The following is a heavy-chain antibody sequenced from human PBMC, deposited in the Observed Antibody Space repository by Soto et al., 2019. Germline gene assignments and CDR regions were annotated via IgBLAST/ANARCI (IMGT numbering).Heavy chain of an antibody. D-gene: IGHD1-1*01. J-gene: IGHJ6*02. CDR2: IMPIFRTP. CDR1: GGTFRNSA. V-gene: IGHV1-69*12. CDR3: ARDNDRPHLGGNYYYILEV. Sequence: QVQLEQSGAEVKKPGSSVKLSCKASGGTFRNSAISWVRQAPGQGLEWMGGIMPIFRTPDYAQKFQGRVTITADESTNAAYMELRGLRSEDTAVYYCARDNDRPHLGGNYYYILEVWGPGTRVTVSS.